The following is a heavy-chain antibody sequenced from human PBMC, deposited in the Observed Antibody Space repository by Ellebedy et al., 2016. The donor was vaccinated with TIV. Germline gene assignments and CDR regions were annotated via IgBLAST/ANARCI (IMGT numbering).Heavy chain of an antibody. V-gene: IGHV1-69*06. CDR2: IIPIFGTA. D-gene: IGHD3-3*01. CDR1: GGTFSSYA. CDR3: ARSSIFGVVIITTYYYYGMDV. J-gene: IGHJ6*02. Sequence: SVKVSCXASGGTFSSYAISWVRQAPGQGLEWMGGIIPIFGTANYAQKFQGRVTITADKSTSTAYMELSSLRSEDTAVYYCARSSIFGVVIITTYYYYGMDVWGQGTTVTVSS.